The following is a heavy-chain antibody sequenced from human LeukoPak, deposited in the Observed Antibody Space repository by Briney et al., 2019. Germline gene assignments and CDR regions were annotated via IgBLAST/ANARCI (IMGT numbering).Heavy chain of an antibody. CDR3: ARDSAGCSSTSCYPRYYFDY. D-gene: IGHD2-2*01. J-gene: IGHJ4*02. V-gene: IGHV1-69*13. CDR2: IIPIFGTA. CDR1: GGTLSSYA. Sequence: ASVKVSRKASGGTLSSYAISWVRQAPGQGLEWMGGIIPIFGTANYAQKFQGRVTITADESTSTAYMELSSLRSEDTAVYYCARDSAGCSSTSCYPRYYFDYWGQGTLVTVSS.